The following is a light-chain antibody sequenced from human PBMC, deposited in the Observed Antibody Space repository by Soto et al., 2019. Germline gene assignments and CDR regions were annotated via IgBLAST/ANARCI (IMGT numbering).Light chain of an antibody. J-gene: IGKJ4*01. CDR3: QQSYKTPLT. CDR1: QTISIF. V-gene: IGKV1-39*01. Sequence: DIQITHSPSSLSASVVDRVTITFLASQTISIFLNWYQHKPGKPPTLLIYTASSLQSGVPSRFSGSGSGTDFTLTISSLQPEDFATYYCQQSYKTPLTFGGGTKVDIK. CDR2: TAS.